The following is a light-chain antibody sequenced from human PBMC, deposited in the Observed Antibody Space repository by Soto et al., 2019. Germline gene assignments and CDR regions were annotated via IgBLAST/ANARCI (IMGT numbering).Light chain of an antibody. J-gene: IGKJ4*01. Sequence: IQMTQSPSTLSASVGDRVAITCRASRNINNLLAWYQQKPGKAPKLLIYKASSLESGVPSRFSGSGSGTEFTLTISILQPDDFATYYCQRYYSFPLTFGGGTKVEIK. V-gene: IGKV1-5*03. CDR3: QRYYSFPLT. CDR2: KAS. CDR1: RNINNL.